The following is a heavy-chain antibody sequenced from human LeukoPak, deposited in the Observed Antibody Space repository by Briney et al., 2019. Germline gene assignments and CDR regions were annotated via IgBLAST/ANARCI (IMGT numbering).Heavy chain of an antibody. Sequence: GGSLRLSCAASGVTFSSYGMHWVRQAPGKGLEWVAVISYDGSNKYYADSVKGRFTISRDNSQNTLYLQMNSLRAEDTAVYYCARAATVGPYYFDYWGQGPLVTVSS. CDR3: ARAATVGPYYFDY. CDR2: ISYDGSNK. V-gene: IGHV3-30*03. D-gene: IGHD4-23*01. CDR1: GVTFSSYG. J-gene: IGHJ4*02.